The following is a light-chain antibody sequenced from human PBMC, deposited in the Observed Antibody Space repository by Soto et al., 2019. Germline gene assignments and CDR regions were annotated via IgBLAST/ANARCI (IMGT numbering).Light chain of an antibody. CDR3: QQFSGSVT. CDR2: GAS. J-gene: IGKJ4*01. V-gene: IGKV3-20*01. Sequence: EVVLTQSPGTLSLSPGERATLSCRASQNVRSTYLGWYQQKPGQAPRLLIYGASKRQSGVPDRFSGGGSGTDFTLTISSLQPEDFAVYYCQQFSGSVTFGGGTKVDIK. CDR1: QNVRSTY.